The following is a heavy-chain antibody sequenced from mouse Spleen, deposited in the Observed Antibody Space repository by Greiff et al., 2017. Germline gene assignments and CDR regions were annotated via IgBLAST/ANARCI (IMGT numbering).Heavy chain of an antibody. CDR3: ARYDYGSSFDY. Sequence: QVQLQQSGAELARPGASVKMSCKASGYTFTSYTMHWVKQRPGQGLEWIGYINPSSCYTKNNQKFKDKATLTADKSSSTAYMQLSSLTSEDSAVYYCARYDYGSSFDYWGQGTTLPVSS. J-gene: IGHJ2*01. V-gene: IGHV1-4*01. CDR2: INPSSCYT. CDR1: GYTFTSYT. D-gene: IGHD1-1*01.